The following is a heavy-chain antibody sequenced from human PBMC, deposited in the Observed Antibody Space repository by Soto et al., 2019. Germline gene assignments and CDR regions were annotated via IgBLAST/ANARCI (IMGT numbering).Heavy chain of an antibody. CDR3: ARGYSYFDY. CDR1: GGSFSVYY. D-gene: IGHD5-18*01. V-gene: IGHV4-34*01. Sequence: QVQLQQWGAGLLKPSETRSPTAAVYGGSFSVYYGSWIRQPPGKGLEWIGEFNHSESTNYNPSLKSRVTISVDTSKNQFSLKLSSVTAADTAVYYCARGYSYFDYWGQGTLVTVSS. J-gene: IGHJ4*02. CDR2: FNHSEST.